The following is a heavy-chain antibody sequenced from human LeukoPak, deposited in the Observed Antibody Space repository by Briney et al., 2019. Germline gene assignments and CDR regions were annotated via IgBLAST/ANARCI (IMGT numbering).Heavy chain of an antibody. J-gene: IGHJ5*02. D-gene: IGHD7-27*01. CDR1: GGSFSGHY. V-gene: IGHV4-34*01. Sequence: SETLSLTCAVYGGSFSGHYWSWVRQPPGKGLEWIGEINHSGSTNYNPSLKSRVIISVDTSKNQFSLKLSSVTAADTAVYYCARGGNWGSEFDPWGQGTLVTVSS. CDR3: ARGGNWGSEFDP. CDR2: INHSGST.